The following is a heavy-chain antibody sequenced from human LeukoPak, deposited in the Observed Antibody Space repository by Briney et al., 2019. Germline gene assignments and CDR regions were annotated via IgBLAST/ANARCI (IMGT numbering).Heavy chain of an antibody. CDR3: ARLPITYDSSGYLDY. V-gene: IGHV4-61*02. CDR2: IYTSGST. J-gene: IGHJ4*02. Sequence: TLSLTCTVSGGSISSGSYYWSWIRQPAGKGLEWIVRIYTSGSTNYNPSIKSRITISVNTTKNQFSRKQRSVTAEGAAGYYCARLPITYDSSGYLDYWGQGTLVTVSS. CDR1: GGSISSGSYY. D-gene: IGHD3-22*01.